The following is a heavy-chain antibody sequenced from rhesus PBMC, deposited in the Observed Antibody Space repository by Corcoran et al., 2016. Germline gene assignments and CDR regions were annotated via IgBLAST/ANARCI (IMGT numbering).Heavy chain of an antibody. V-gene: IGHV4-160*01. J-gene: IGHJ5-2*02. CDR2: IYGSGAST. D-gene: IGHD4-29*01. CDR3: ARGYGSSFLYNSLDV. Sequence: QVQLQESGPGLVKPSETLSLTCAVSGGSISSNYWSWIRQAPGKGLEGIGRIYGSGASTDSTPALKSRLTISTDTSQTQFSLELSSVPAADTAVYYCARGYGSSFLYNSLDVWGRGVLVTVSS. CDR1: GGSISSNY.